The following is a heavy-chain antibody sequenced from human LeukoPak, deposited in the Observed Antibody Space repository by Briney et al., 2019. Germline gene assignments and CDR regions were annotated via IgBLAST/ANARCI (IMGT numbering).Heavy chain of an antibody. CDR2: IWYDGSDK. J-gene: IGHJ4*02. CDR3: ARDERACYFDY. CDR1: GFAFNTYG. V-gene: IGHV3-33*01. Sequence: HPGRSLRLSCAASGFAFNTYGMHWVRQAPDKGLEWVAVIWYDGSDKYYADSVKGRFTISRDNSKNTLYLQMNSLRAEGTAVYYCARDERACYFDYWGQGTLVTVSS.